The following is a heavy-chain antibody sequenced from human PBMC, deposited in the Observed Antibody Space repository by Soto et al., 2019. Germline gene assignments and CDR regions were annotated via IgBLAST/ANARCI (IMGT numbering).Heavy chain of an antibody. CDR3: ARVSLPGIAVAGTVAFDI. D-gene: IGHD6-19*01. Sequence: GGSLRLSCAASGFTFSSYGMHWVRQAPGKGLEWVAVIWYDGSNKYYADSVKGRFTISRDNSKNTLYLQMNSLRAEDTAVYYCARVSLPGIAVAGTVAFDIWGQGTMVTVSS. V-gene: IGHV3-33*01. CDR2: IWYDGSNK. J-gene: IGHJ3*02. CDR1: GFTFSSYG.